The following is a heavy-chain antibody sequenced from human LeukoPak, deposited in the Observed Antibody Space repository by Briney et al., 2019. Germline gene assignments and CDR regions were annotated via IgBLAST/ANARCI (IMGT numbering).Heavy chain of an antibody. CDR2: INHSGST. CDR1: GGSFSGYY. CDR3: ARGGPGYSSSWYFDY. V-gene: IGHV4-34*01. J-gene: IGHJ4*02. D-gene: IGHD6-13*01. Sequence: LETLSLTCAVYGGSFSGYYWSWIRQPPGKGLEWIGEINHSGSTNYNPSLKSRVTISVDTSKNQFSLKLSSVTAADTAVYYCARGGPGYSSSWYFDYWGQGTLVTVSS.